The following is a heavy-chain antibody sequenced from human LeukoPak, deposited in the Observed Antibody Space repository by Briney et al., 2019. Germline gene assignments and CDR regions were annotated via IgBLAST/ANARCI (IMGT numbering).Heavy chain of an antibody. CDR1: GFTFSNSA. D-gene: IGHD6-19*01. CDR2: LSGSGITT. J-gene: IGHJ4*01. Sequence: GGSLRLSCAASGFTFSNSAMSWVRQALGKGLEWVPTLSGSGITTYYADSVKGRFTISRDNSKNTLYLQMNSLRAEDTAVYYCAKGIYSSGWSYFDYWGHGTLVTVSS. V-gene: IGHV3-23*01. CDR3: AKGIYSSGWSYFDY.